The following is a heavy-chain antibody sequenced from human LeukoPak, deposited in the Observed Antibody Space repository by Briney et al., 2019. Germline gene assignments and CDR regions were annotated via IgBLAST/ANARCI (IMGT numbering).Heavy chain of an antibody. J-gene: IGHJ4*02. CDR1: GYSFTSYG. CDR3: ARNPLRPDYDYVWGSYRQEYYFDY. V-gene: IGHV1-18*04. CDR2: TSAYNGNT. D-gene: IGHD3-16*02. Sequence: ASVKVSCTASGYSFTSYGISRVRQAPGQGMEWMGWTSAYNGNTNYAQKLQGRGTMTTATSTGTDYLELKSLRSDDTAVYYCARNPLRPDYDYVWGSYRQEYYFDYWGQGTLVTVSS.